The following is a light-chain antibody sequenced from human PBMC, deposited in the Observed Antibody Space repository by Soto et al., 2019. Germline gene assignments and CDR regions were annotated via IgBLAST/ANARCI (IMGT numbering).Light chain of an antibody. Sequence: DVVMTQSPLSLPVTLGQPASISCRSSESLLYRDGSTYLNWFHQRPGQSPRRLIYKISNRDSGVPDRFSGSGSGTDFTLKISRVEAEDVGVYYCMHGTHWPWTFGQGTKVEIK. J-gene: IGKJ1*01. CDR3: MHGTHWPWT. V-gene: IGKV2-30*01. CDR2: KIS. CDR1: ESLLYRDGSTY.